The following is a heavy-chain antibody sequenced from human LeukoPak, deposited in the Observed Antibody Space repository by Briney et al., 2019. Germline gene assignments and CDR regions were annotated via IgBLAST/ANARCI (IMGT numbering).Heavy chain of an antibody. V-gene: IGHV3-23*01. Sequence: GGSLRLSCAASGFTFSSYAMSWVRQAPGKGLEWVSAISGSGGSTYYADSVKGRFTISRDNSKNTLYPQMRSLRAEDTAVYYCAKAALAGGYYYYGMDVRGQGTTVTVSS. CDR2: ISGSGGST. CDR3: AKAALAGGYYYYGMDV. J-gene: IGHJ6*02. D-gene: IGHD3-16*01. CDR1: GFTFSSYA.